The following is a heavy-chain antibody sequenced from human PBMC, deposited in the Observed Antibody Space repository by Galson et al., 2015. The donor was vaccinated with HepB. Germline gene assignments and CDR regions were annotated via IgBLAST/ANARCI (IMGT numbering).Heavy chain of an antibody. D-gene: IGHD1-26*01. Sequence: SLRLSCAASGFTFSGSAMHWVRQASGKGLEWVGRIRSKTNSYATAYAASVKGRFTISRDDSKNTAYLQMNSLKTEDTAVYYCARPSGGDYYFHGMDVWGQGTTVTVSS. CDR3: ARPSGGDYYFHGMDV. CDR2: IRSKTNSYAT. V-gene: IGHV3-73*01. J-gene: IGHJ6*02. CDR1: GFTFSGSA.